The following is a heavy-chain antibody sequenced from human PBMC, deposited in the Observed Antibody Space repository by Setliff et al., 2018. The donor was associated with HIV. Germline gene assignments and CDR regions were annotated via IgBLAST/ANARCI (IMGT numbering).Heavy chain of an antibody. CDR2: INHSGST. J-gene: IGHJ4*02. Sequence: SETLSLTCAVYGGSFSGYYRSWIRQPPGKGLEWIGEINHSGSTNYNPSLKSRVTISVDTSKNQFSLKLSSVTAADTAVYYCARGHPTYYDSSGYYYGVDYYFDYWGQGTLVTVSS. CDR3: ARGHPTYYDSSGYYYGVDYYFDY. D-gene: IGHD3-22*01. CDR1: GGSFSGYY. V-gene: IGHV4-34*01.